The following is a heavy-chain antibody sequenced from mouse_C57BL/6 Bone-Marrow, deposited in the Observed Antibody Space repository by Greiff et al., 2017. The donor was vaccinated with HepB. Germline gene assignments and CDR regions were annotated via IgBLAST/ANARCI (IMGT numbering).Heavy chain of an antibody. V-gene: IGHV5-2*01. J-gene: IGHJ4*01. D-gene: IGHD1-1*01. Sequence: EVKLVESGGGLVQPGESLKLSCESNEYEFPSHDMSWVRKTPEKRLELVAAINSDGGSTYYPDTMERRFIISRDNTKKTLYLQMSSLRSEDTALYYCARHVTTVVEPYYYAMDYWGQGTSVTVSS. CDR1: EYEFPSHD. CDR2: INSDGGST. CDR3: ARHVTTVVEPYYYAMDY.